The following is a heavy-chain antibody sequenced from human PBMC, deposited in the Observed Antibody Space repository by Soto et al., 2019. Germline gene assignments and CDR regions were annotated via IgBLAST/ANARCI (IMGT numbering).Heavy chain of an antibody. CDR1: GFTFTSSA. CDR2: IVVGSGNT. CDR3: AAGGAIVGATYYYYYGMDV. Sequence: GASVKVSCKASGFTFTSSAVQWVRQARGQRLEWIGWIVVGSGNTNYAQKFQERVTITRDMSTSTAYMELSSLRSEDTAVYYCAAGGAIVGATYYYYYGMDVWGQGTTVTVSS. J-gene: IGHJ6*02. D-gene: IGHD1-26*01. V-gene: IGHV1-58*01.